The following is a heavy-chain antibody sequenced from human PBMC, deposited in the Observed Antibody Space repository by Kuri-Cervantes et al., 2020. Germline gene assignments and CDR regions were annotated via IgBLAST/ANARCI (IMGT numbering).Heavy chain of an antibody. D-gene: IGHD2-2*01. J-gene: IGHJ3*02. CDR2: IYYSGGT. CDR3: ARDCSSTSCYFGAFDI. V-gene: IGHV4-61*01. Sequence: SETLSLTCTVSGVSFSSGTYYWSWIRPPPGKGLEWIGYIYYSGGTNYNPSLKSRVTISVDTSKNQFSLKLSSVTAADTAVYYCARDCSSTSCYFGAFDIWGQGTMVTVSS. CDR1: GVSFSSGTYY.